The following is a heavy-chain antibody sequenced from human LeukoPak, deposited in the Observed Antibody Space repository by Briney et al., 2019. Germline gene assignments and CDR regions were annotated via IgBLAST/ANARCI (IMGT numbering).Heavy chain of an antibody. CDR1: GGTFSSYA. CDR2: IIPILGIA. CDR3: ARHCSSTSSYSYY. J-gene: IGHJ4*02. V-gene: IGHV1-69*04. Sequence: SVKVSCKASGGTFSSYAISWVRQAPGQGLEWMGRIIPILGIANYAQKFQGRVTITADKSTSTAYMELSSLRSEDTAVYYCARHCSSTSSYSYYWGQGTLVTVSS. D-gene: IGHD2-2*01.